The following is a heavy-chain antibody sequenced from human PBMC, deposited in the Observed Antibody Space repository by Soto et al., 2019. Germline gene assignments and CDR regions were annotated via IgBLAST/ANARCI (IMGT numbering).Heavy chain of an antibody. D-gene: IGHD6-6*01. CDR1: GGSISSYY. CDR3: ARGSSSSDY. J-gene: IGHJ4*02. CDR2: IYYSGST. V-gene: IGHV4-59*01. Sequence: SETLSLTCTVSGGSISSYYWSWIRQPPGKGLEWIGYIYYSGSTNYNPSLKSRVTISVDTSKNQFSLKLSSVTAADTAVYYRARGSSSSDYWGQGTLVTVS.